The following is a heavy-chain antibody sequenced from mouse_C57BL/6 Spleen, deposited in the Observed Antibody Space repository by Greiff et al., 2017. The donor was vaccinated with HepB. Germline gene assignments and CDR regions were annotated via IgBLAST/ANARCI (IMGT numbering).Heavy chain of an antibody. D-gene: IGHD2-2*01. CDR2: IYPGDGDT. J-gene: IGHJ3*01. V-gene: IGHV1-82*01. Sequence: VQLQQSGPELVKPGASVKISCKASGYAFSSSWMNWVKQRPGKGLEWIGRIYPGDGDTNYNGKFKGKATLTADKSSSTAYMQLSSLTSEDSAVYFCAGGYPVAYWGQGTLVTVSA. CDR1: GYAFSSSW. CDR3: AGGYPVAY.